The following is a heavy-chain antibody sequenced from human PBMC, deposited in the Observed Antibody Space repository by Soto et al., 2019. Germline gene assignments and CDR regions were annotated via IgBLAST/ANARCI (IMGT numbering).Heavy chain of an antibody. V-gene: IGHV4-30-2*01. J-gene: IGHJ5*02. CDR2: IYHSGST. CDR3: ARVPGP. Sequence: SETLSLTSAVSGGSISSGGYSWSWIRQPPGKGLEWIGYIYHSGSTYYNPSLKSRVTISVDRSKNQFSLKLSSVTAADTAVYYCARVPGPWGQGTLGTVSS. CDR1: GGSISSGGYS.